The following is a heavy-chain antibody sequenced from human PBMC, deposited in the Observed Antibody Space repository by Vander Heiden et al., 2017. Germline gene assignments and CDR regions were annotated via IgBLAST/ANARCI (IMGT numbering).Heavy chain of an antibody. V-gene: IGHV4-39*02. Sequence: QLQLQESGPGLLKPSATLSLTGTVSGGTISGNSYYWGWIRQPPGKGLEWIGKIYSSGKTYYNPSLESRLNISVDTSKNHFSLRLSSLSAADTAVYYCARLEAYGGGLDFWGQGILVTVSS. J-gene: IGHJ4*01. CDR2: IYSSGKT. CDR3: ARLEAYGGGLDF. CDR1: GGTISGNSYY. D-gene: IGHD2-21*01.